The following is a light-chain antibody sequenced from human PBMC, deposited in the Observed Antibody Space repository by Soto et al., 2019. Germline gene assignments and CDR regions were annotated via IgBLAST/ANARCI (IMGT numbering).Light chain of an antibody. CDR2: GAS. CDR1: QTVNNN. Sequence: ELVLTQSPGTLSLSPGERATLSCRASQTVNNNYLAWYQQKPGQAPRLLIYGASTRATGIPARFRASGSGTEFTHTISSLQCEDFAVYYCQQYNNWPWTFGQGTKVDIK. V-gene: IGKV3-15*01. J-gene: IGKJ1*01. CDR3: QQYNNWPWT.